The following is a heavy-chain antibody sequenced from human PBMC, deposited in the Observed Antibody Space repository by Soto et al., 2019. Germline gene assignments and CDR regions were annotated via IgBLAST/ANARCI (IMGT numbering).Heavy chain of an antibody. J-gene: IGHJ4*02. CDR1: GDSVSSYNYY. Sequence: SETLSLTCSVSGDSVSSYNYYWSWIRQSPGKGLEWIGYIYSSGSTNYNPSLKSRVTISVDTSKNQFSLKLSSVAAADTAVYYCASAPEKHLIQPKFDDWGQGALVTVSS. CDR2: IYSSGST. V-gene: IGHV4-61*01. D-gene: IGHD5-18*01. CDR3: ASAPEKHLIQPKFDD.